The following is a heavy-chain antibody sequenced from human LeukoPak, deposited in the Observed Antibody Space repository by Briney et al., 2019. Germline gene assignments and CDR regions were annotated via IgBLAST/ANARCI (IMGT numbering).Heavy chain of an antibody. D-gene: IGHD6-13*01. J-gene: IGHJ4*02. CDR2: ISASGGST. CDR3: AREAPGWYSSSWFDY. V-gene: IGHV3-23*01. Sequence: GGSLRLSCSASGFTFSSYAMSWVRQAPGKGLEWVSGISASGGSTDYADSVKGRFTISRDNSKNTLYLQMNSLRAEDTAVYYCAREAPGWYSSSWFDYWGQGTLVTVSS. CDR1: GFTFSSYA.